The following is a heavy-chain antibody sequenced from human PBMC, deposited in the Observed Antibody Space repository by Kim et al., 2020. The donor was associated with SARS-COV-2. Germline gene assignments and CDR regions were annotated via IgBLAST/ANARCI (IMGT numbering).Heavy chain of an antibody. CDR3: ARGVRDDSGSSRNLDY. V-gene: IGHV4-61*02. D-gene: IGHD3-16*01. Sequence: SLKGRFTISRDTSKNHLSLQMNSVTAADTAVYYCARGVRDDSGSSRNLDYWGQGALVAVSS. J-gene: IGHJ4*02.